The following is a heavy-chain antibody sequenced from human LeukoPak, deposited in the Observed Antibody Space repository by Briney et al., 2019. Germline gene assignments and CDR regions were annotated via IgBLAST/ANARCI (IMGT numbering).Heavy chain of an antibody. J-gene: IGHJ4*02. CDR2: INNDGSTK. CDR1: EFTFSRYW. Sequence: RGSLTLSCAASEFTFSRYWMHWVRQAPGEGLVWVSRINNDGSTKNYADSVKGRFTISRDNAKNTLYLQMNSLRAEDTAVYYCARDLAGSRDKWGQGTLVTVSS. D-gene: IGHD2-15*01. CDR3: ARDLAGSRDK. V-gene: IGHV3-74*01.